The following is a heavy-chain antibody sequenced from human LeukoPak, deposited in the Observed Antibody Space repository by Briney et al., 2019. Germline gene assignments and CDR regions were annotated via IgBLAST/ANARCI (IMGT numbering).Heavy chain of an antibody. V-gene: IGHV3-21*01. Sequence: GGSLRLSRAASGFTFSSYSMNWVRQAPGKGLEWVSSISSSSYIYYADSVKGRFTISRDNAKNSLYLQMNSLRAEDTAVYYCARVDTAMVTGTLDYWGQGTLVAVSS. CDR2: ISSSSYI. CDR3: ARVDTAMVTGTLDY. CDR1: GFTFSSYS. J-gene: IGHJ4*02. D-gene: IGHD5-18*01.